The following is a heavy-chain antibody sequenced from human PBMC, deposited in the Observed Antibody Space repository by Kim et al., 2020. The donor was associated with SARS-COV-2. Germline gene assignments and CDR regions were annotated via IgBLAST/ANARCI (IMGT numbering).Heavy chain of an antibody. CDR3: ARGWHHLDS. D-gene: IGHD1-26*01. CDR2: ISTSTGTP. Sequence: ASVKVSCKASGYTFTSNALIWVRQPPGHGLEWMGWISTSTGTPTYAQDFTGRFVFSLDISVSTAYLEISNLRTEDTAVYYCARGWHHLDSWGQGTLVTVSS. J-gene: IGHJ4*02. V-gene: IGHV7-4-1*02. CDR1: GYTFTSNA.